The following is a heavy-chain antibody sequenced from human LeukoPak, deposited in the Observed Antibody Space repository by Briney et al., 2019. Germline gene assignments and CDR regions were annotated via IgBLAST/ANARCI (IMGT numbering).Heavy chain of an antibody. CDR3: ARVRKLYCSSTSCPPVTGYMDV. D-gene: IGHD2-2*01. Sequence: ASVKVSCKASGYTFTGYYMHWVRQAPGQGLEWMGWINPNSGDTKYGQKFQGRVTITRDTSISTAYMELSRLRSDDTAVYYCARVRKLYCSSTSCPPVTGYMDVWGKGTTVTISS. CDR1: GYTFTGYY. CDR2: INPNSGDT. V-gene: IGHV1-2*02. J-gene: IGHJ6*03.